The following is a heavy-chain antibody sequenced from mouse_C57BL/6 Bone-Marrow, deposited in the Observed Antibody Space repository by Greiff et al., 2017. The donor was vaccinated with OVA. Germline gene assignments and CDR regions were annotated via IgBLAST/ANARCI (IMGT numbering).Heavy chain of an antibody. CDR1: GYTFTSYW. J-gene: IGHJ1*03. Sequence: VKLQESGAELAKPGASVKLSCKASGYTFTSYWMHWVKQRPGQGLEWIGYITPSSGYTKSNQKFKDKATLTAAKSSSTAYMQLCSLTYEDAAVYYCARRGNYDGSSYYWYFDVWGTGTTVTVSS. V-gene: IGHV1-7*01. D-gene: IGHD1-1*01. CDR3: ARRGNYDGSSYYWYFDV. CDR2: ITPSSGYT.